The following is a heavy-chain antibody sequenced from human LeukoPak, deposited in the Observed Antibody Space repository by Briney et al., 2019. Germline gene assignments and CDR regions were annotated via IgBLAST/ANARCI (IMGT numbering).Heavy chain of an antibody. Sequence: ASVKVSCKASGYTFTSYGISWVRQAPGRGLEWMGWISAYNGNTNYAQKLQGRVTMTTDTSTSTAYMELRSLRSDDTAVYYCARDPVTMIVGSPYYYYYMDVWGKGTTVTVSS. CDR1: GYTFTSYG. V-gene: IGHV1-18*01. CDR3: ARDPVTMIVGSPYYYYYMDV. CDR2: ISAYNGNT. D-gene: IGHD3-22*01. J-gene: IGHJ6*03.